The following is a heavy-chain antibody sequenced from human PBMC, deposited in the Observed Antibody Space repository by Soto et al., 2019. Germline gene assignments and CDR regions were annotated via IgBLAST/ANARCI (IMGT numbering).Heavy chain of an antibody. D-gene: IGHD3-10*01. Sequence: QVQLQESGPGLVRPSQTLSLSCTVSGGSISNSANHWSWIRQHPGEGLEWIGYIYYSGGTYYSPSLKGRVTMSIDASKNQFSLKLSSVTAADPAVYYCAKGVRGVPNWFDPWGQGTLVTVSS. CDR1: GGSISNSANH. J-gene: IGHJ5*02. CDR3: AKGVRGVPNWFDP. CDR2: IYYSGGT. V-gene: IGHV4-31*03.